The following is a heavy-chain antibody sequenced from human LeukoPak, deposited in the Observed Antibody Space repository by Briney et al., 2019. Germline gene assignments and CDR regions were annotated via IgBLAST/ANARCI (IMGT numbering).Heavy chain of an antibody. CDR2: IIPIFGTA. CDR3: ARGLVGAMGGFDY. Sequence: ASVKVSYKASGGTFSSYAISWVRQAPGQGLEWMGGIIPIFGTANYAQKFQGRVTITADESTSTAYMELSSLRSEDTAVYYCARGLVGAMGGFDYWGQGTLVTVSS. CDR1: GGTFSSYA. D-gene: IGHD1-26*01. J-gene: IGHJ4*02. V-gene: IGHV1-69*13.